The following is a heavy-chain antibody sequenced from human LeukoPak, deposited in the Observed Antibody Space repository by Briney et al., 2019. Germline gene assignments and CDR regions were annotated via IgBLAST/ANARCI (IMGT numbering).Heavy chain of an antibody. D-gene: IGHD1-1*01. CDR1: GFTVSSNY. V-gene: IGHV3-53*01. Sequence: PGGSLRLSRAASGFTVSSNYMSWVRQAPGKGLEWVSVIYSGGSTYYADSVKGRFTISRDNSKNTLYLQMNSLRAEDTAVYYCAKTGNPATGDFWGQGTLVTVSS. J-gene: IGHJ4*02. CDR3: AKTGNPATGDF. CDR2: IYSGGST.